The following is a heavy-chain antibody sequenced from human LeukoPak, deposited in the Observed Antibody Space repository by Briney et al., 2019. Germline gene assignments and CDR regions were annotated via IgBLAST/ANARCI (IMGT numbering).Heavy chain of an antibody. CDR2: INHSGST. CDR1: GWSFSGYY. D-gene: IGHD5-12*01. CDR3: ARGGPIVDIVATVGGYYYGMDV. V-gene: IGHV4-34*01. J-gene: IGHJ6*02. Sequence: SETLSLTCAVYGWSFSGYYWSWIRQPPGKGLDWIGEINHSGSTNYNPSLKSRVTISVDTSKNQFSLKLSSVTAADTAVYYCARGGPIVDIVATVGGYYYGMDVWGQGTTVTVSS.